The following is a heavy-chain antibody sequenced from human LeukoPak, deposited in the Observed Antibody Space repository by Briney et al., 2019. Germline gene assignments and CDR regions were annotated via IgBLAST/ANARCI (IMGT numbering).Heavy chain of an antibody. CDR1: GGSFSGYY. CDR2: INHSGST. D-gene: IGHD6-13*01. J-gene: IGHJ3*02. V-gene: IGHV4-34*01. CDR3: ARRPRGYRPSLNRDAFDI. Sequence: SETLSLTCAVYGGSFSGYYWSWIRQPPGKGLEWIGEINHSGSTNYNPSLKSRVTISVDTSKNQFSLKLSSVTAADTAVYYCARRPRGYRPSLNRDAFDIWGQGTMVTVSS.